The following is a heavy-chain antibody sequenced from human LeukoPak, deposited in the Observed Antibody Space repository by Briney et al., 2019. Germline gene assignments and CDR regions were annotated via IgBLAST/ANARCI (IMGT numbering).Heavy chain of an antibody. CDR2: IYYSGST. CDR1: GGSIRSSSYY. D-gene: IGHD3-22*01. J-gene: IGHJ1*01. CDR3: ARGSGYDSSGYYDAEYFQH. V-gene: IGHV4-39*07. Sequence: SETLSLTCTVSGGSIRSSSYYWGWIRQPPGKGLEWIGSIYYSGSTYYNPSLKSRVTISVDTSKNQFSLKLSSVTAADTAVYYCARGSGYDSSGYYDAEYFQHWGQGTLVTVSS.